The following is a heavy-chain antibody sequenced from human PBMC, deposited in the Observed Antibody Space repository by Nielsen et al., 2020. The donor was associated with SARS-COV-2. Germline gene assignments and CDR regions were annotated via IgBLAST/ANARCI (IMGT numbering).Heavy chain of an antibody. V-gene: IGHV4-34*01. CDR3: AREGSPRPYIVVVVAARGWFDP. CDR2: INHSGST. Sequence: WLRQPPGKGLEWIGAINHSGSTNYNPSLKSRVTITVDTSKNQFSLKLSSVTAADTAVYYCAREGSPRPYIVVVVAARGWFDPWGQGTLVTVSS. J-gene: IGHJ5*02. D-gene: IGHD2-15*01.